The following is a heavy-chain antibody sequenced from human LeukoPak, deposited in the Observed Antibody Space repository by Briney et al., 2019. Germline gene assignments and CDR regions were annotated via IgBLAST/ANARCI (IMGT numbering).Heavy chain of an antibody. V-gene: IGHV4-4*02. CDR2: MYLSGTT. CDR1: GDSINSLDL. D-gene: IGHD3-22*01. J-gene: IGHJ4*02. CDR3: AGLVGRYSSGLYYYYFDY. Sequence: SETLSLTCTVSGDSINSLDLWSWVRQPPGKGLEWIGEMYLSGTTHSNPSVKSRVTISIDKSKNQFFLNLNSVTAADTAVYYCAGLVGRYSSGLYYYYFDYWGQGTLVTVSS.